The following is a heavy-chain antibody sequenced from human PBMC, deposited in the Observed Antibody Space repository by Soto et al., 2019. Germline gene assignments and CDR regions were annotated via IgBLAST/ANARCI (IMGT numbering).Heavy chain of an antibody. Sequence: EVQLVESGGGLEQPGGSLRLSCAASGFTFSSYSMNWVRQAPGKGLGWVSYISSSGRTIYYADSVKGRFTISRDNAKNSLSLQMNSRRDEDTAVYYCARERQSYGDYGGGAFDIWGQGTMVTVSS. CDR2: ISSSGRTI. CDR1: GFTFSSYS. V-gene: IGHV3-48*02. D-gene: IGHD4-17*01. J-gene: IGHJ3*02. CDR3: ARERQSYGDYGGGAFDI.